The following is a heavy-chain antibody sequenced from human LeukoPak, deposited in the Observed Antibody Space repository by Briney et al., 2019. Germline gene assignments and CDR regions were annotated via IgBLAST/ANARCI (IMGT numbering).Heavy chain of an antibody. J-gene: IGHJ6*03. Sequence: GASVKVSCKASGYTFTDYYMHWVRQAPGQRLEWMGRIKPNSGGTNYGQKFQGRVTMTRDTSISIAYMELSNLRSDDTAVYYCARTTEAHSWRTRYYDYYMDVWGKGTTVTVSS. CDR2: IKPNSGGT. V-gene: IGHV1-2*06. CDR1: GYTFTDYY. CDR3: ARTTEAHSWRTRYYDYYMDV. D-gene: IGHD6-13*01.